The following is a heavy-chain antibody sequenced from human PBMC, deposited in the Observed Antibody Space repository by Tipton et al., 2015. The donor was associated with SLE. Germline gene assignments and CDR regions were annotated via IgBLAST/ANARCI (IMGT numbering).Heavy chain of an antibody. CDR1: GGSFGGYY. D-gene: IGHD3-16*02. V-gene: IGHV4-34*01. J-gene: IGHJ3*02. CDR2: INHGGST. CDR3: AQAHLWGSYRYASDI. Sequence: LRLSCSIYGGSFGGYYWSWIRQPSGKGLEWIGEINHGGSTNYNPSLKSRVTISVDTSKNQFSLKLSSVTAADTAVYYCAQAHLWGSYRYASDIWGQGTMVTVSS.